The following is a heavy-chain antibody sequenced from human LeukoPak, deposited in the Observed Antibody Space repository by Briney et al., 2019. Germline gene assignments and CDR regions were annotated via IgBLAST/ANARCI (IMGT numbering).Heavy chain of an antibody. CDR1: GGSISNYY. CDR3: ARENSGSYREFDY. Sequence: PSETLSLTCTVSGGSISNYYWTWIRQPPGKGLEWIGYIYYSGSTNYNATLKSRVSMSVDTSKNQFSLKLSSVTAADTAVFYCARENSGSYREFDYWGQGTLVTVSS. J-gene: IGHJ4*02. D-gene: IGHD1-26*01. CDR2: IYYSGST. V-gene: IGHV4-59*12.